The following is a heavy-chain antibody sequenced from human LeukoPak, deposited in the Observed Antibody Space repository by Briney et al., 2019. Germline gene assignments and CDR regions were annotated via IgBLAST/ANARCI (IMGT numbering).Heavy chain of an antibody. D-gene: IGHD5-18*01. J-gene: IGHJ4*02. CDR3: AKVPTSFYTASWGFDN. Sequence: VQPGGSLRLSCAASGFTFSSYAMSWVRQAPGEGLEWVSAISGCESSIYYADSVRGRFTISRDNSKNTLYLQMNSLRSEDTAVYYCAKVPTSFYTASWGFDNWGQGTLVTVSS. CDR1: GFTFSSYA. V-gene: IGHV3-23*01. CDR2: ISGCESSI.